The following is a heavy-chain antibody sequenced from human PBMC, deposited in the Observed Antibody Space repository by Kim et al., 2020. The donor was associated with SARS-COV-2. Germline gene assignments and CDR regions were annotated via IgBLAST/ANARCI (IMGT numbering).Heavy chain of an antibody. D-gene: IGHD3-10*01. CDR2: IYYSGST. J-gene: IGHJ4*02. CDR1: GGSISSYY. CDR3: ARAWGSGDGSGSYGY. Sequence: SETLSLTCTVSGGSISSYYWSWIRQPPGKGLEWIGYIYYSGSTNYNPSLKSRVTISVDTSKNQFSLKLSSVTAADTAVYYCARAWGSGDGSGSYGYWGQGTLVTVSS. V-gene: IGHV4-59*01.